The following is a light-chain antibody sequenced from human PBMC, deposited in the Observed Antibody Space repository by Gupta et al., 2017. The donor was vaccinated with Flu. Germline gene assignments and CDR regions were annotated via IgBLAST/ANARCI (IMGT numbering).Light chain of an antibody. V-gene: IGKV3-20*01. CDR1: QSVSSFY. J-gene: IGKJ2*01. CDR2: GAS. Sequence: EIVLTQSPGTLSLSPGERATLSCRASQSVSSFYLAWYQQKPGQAPRLLIYGASTRATGIPDRFSGSGSGTDFTLTISRLEPEDFAVYYCQQYGNSPRYTFGQGTKLEIK. CDR3: QQYGNSPRYT.